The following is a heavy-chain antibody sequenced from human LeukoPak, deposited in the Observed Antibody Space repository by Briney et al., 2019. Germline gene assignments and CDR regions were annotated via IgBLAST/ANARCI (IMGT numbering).Heavy chain of an antibody. J-gene: IGHJ4*02. Sequence: GGSLRLSCAPSGFTLSQYWMLWARQAPGKGLESVSRINTDGTVTTYADSVKGRFTVSRDNADNTMFLQMNSVRDEDTAVYYCATKQWLAPPPDSWGQGTPVTVSS. CDR3: ATKQWLAPPPDS. CDR2: INTDGTVT. V-gene: IGHV3-74*01. D-gene: IGHD6-19*01. CDR1: GFTLSQYW.